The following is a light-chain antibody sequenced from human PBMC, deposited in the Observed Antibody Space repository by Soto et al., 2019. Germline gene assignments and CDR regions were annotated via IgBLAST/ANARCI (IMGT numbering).Light chain of an antibody. CDR1: QSVLYSLNNRNY. Sequence: SCWSSQSVLYSLNNRNYLAWYQQKPGQPPKLLIYWASTRESGVPDRFSGSGSGTDFTLTISSLQAEDVAVYFCRQYLKVPLTFGGGTKVGIK. V-gene: IGKV4-1*01. CDR2: WAS. CDR3: RQYLKVPLT. J-gene: IGKJ4*01.